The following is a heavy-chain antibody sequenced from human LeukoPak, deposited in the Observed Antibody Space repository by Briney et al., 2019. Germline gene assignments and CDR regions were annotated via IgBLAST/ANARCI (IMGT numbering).Heavy chain of an antibody. CDR2: IYGGGST. CDR1: GFTVSSNY. J-gene: IGHJ4*02. V-gene: IGHV3-66*01. D-gene: IGHD6-6*01. CDR3: ARVGGGAARPFDY. Sequence: GGSLRLSCAASGFTVSSNYMSWVRQAPGKGLEWVSVIYGGGSTYYADSVKGRFTISRDNSKNTLYLQMNSLRAVDTAVYYCARVGGGAARPFDYWGQGTLVTVSS.